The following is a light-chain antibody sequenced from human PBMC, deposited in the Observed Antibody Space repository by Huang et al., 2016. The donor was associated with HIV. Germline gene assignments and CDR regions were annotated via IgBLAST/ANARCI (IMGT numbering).Light chain of an antibody. CDR1: QSVSSNY. Sequence: EIVLTQSPGTQSLSPGERATLSCRASQSVSSNYLAWYQKKPGQAPRLLIYDVSSRATGIPDRFSGSGSGTDFTLTISRLEHEDFAVYYCQQYGSLYTFGQGTKLEIK. CDR2: DVS. V-gene: IGKV3-20*01. CDR3: QQYGSLYT. J-gene: IGKJ2*01.